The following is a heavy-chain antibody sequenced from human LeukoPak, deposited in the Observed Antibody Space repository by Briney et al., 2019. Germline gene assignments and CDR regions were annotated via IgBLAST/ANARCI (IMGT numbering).Heavy chain of an antibody. CDR2: ISPNGGST. V-gene: IGHV3-64D*06. Sequence: GGSLRLSCSASGFTFSSYAMHWVRQAPGKGLGYVSAISPNGGSTYYADSVKGRFSISRDNSKNTLYLQMSSLRAEDTAVYYCVPKGTEGYWGQGTLVTVSS. J-gene: IGHJ4*02. CDR1: GFTFSSYA. CDR3: VPKGTEGY.